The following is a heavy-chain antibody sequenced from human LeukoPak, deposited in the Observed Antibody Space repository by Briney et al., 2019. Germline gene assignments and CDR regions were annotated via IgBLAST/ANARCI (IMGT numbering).Heavy chain of an antibody. CDR3: TRAPKLGGYFSVDY. CDR2: ISSNSSTI. Sequence: GGSLRLSCAASGFTFNSYSMNWARQAPGKGLEGVSYISSNSSTIYYADSVKGRFNISRDNGKNSLYLQMDNLRVEDTAVYYCTRAPKLGGYFSVDYWGQGTLVTVSP. J-gene: IGHJ4*02. D-gene: IGHD3-22*01. CDR1: GFTFNSYS. V-gene: IGHV3-48*04.